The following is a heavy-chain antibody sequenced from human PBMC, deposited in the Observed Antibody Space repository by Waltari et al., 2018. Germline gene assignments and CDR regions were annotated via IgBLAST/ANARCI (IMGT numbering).Heavy chain of an antibody. Sequence: QVQLQESGPGLVKPSETLSLTCTVSGGSISSYYWSWIRQPAGKGREWIGRIYTSGSTNSNPSVKRRVTMSVETSKNQFSLKLSSVTAADTAVYYCARGGANLRFLEWLGPYGMDVWGQGTTVTVSS. D-gene: IGHD3-3*01. V-gene: IGHV4-4*07. CDR2: IYTSGST. CDR3: ARGGANLRFLEWLGPYGMDV. CDR1: GGSISSYY. J-gene: IGHJ6*02.